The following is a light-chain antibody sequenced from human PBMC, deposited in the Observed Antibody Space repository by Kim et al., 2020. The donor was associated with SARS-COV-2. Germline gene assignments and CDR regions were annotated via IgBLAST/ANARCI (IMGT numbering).Light chain of an antibody. V-gene: IGKV3-20*01. CDR1: QTVTSNS. Sequence: LCPGERATVSCRASQTVTSNSLAWYQQRPGQAPRVLIYATSSRAVDIPDRFAGSGSGTDFTLTISRVEPEDFAVYYCQQFASSPYTFGQGTKLEI. CDR2: ATS. CDR3: QQFASSPYT. J-gene: IGKJ2*01.